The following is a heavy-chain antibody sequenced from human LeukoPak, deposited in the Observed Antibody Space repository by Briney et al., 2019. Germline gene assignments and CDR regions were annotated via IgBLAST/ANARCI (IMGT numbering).Heavy chain of an antibody. D-gene: IGHD3-22*01. Sequence: SETLSLTCSVSGGSISSYYWSWIRQPPGKGLEWIGYIYYSGSTKYKSPLKSRVTMSGDTSKNQFSLKLSSVTAADTAVYYCASDSSAEYFQHWGQGTLVTVSS. CDR2: IYYSGST. J-gene: IGHJ1*01. CDR1: GGSISSYY. V-gene: IGHV4-59*08. CDR3: ASDSSAEYFQH.